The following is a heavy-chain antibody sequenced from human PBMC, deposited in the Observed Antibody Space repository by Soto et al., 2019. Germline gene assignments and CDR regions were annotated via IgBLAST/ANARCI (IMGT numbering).Heavy chain of an antibody. D-gene: IGHD3-10*01. Sequence: QVQLVQSGAEVKKPGASVKVSCKASGYTFTSYGISWVRQAPGQGLEWMGWISVYNGYTNYAQKLQGRVTMTTDTSTSKAYMELRSLRFDDTAVYYCARGSSYYGSGSYAYWGQGTLVTVSS. J-gene: IGHJ4*02. V-gene: IGHV1-18*01. CDR3: ARGSSYYGSGSYAY. CDR1: GYTFTSYG. CDR2: ISVYNGYT.